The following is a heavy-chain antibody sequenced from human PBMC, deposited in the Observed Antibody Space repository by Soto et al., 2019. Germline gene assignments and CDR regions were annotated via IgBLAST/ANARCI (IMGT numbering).Heavy chain of an antibody. V-gene: IGHV1-2*02. J-gene: IGHJ6*02. D-gene: IGHD4-4*01. Sequence: ASVKVSCKASGYTFTGYYMHWVRQAPGQGLEWMGWINPNSGGTNYAQKFQGRVTMTRDTSISTAYMELSRLRSDDTAVYYCARARPEDYTPLIYYYGTDVWGQGTTVTVSS. CDR3: ARARPEDYTPLIYYYGTDV. CDR1: GYTFTGYY. CDR2: INPNSGGT.